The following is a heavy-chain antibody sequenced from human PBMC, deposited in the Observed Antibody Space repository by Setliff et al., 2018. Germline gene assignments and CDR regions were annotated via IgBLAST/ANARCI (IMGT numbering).Heavy chain of an antibody. J-gene: IGHJ6*03. CDR3: ARGGFGYCSSTSCQWGYYSTDV. V-gene: IGHV3-7*03. CDR1: GFTFNNYW. CDR2: IKQDGSER. Sequence: HPGGSLRLSCAASGFTFNNYWMNWVRQAPGKGLEWVANIKQDGSERFYMDSMKGRFTISRDNAKNSLYLQMNSLRAEDTAVYYCARGGFGYCSSTSCQWGYYSTDVWGKGTTVTVSS. D-gene: IGHD2-2*03.